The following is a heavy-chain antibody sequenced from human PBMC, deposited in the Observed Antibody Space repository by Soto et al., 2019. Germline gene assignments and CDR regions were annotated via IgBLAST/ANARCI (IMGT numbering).Heavy chain of an antibody. CDR2: IYHSGSA. V-gene: IGHV4-30-2*01. CDR3: ARRMVFYGNALDV. J-gene: IGHJ6*02. D-gene: IGHD3-10*01. Sequence: WTWIRQPPGKDLEWIGYIYHSGSASYNPSLKSRVIISVDKSRNQFSLNVSSVTAADTAVYYCARRMVFYGNALDVWGQGTTVTVSS.